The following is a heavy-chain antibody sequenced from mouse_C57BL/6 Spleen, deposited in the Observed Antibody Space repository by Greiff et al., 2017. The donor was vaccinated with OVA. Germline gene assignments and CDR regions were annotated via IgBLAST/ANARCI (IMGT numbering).Heavy chain of an antibody. CDR2: ISSGSSTI. J-gene: IGHJ2*01. CDR3: ARSPPFTGFDY. Sequence: EVQGVESGGGLVKPGGSLKLSCAASGFTFSDYGMHWVRQAPEKGLEWVAYISSGSSTIYYADTVKGRFTISRDNAKNTLFLQMTSLRSEDTAMYYCARSPPFTGFDYWGQGTTLTVSS. D-gene: IGHD1-1*01. CDR1: GFTFSDYG. V-gene: IGHV5-17*01.